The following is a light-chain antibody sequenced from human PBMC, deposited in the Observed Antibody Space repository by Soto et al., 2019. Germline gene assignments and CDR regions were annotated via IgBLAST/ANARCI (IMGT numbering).Light chain of an antibody. Sequence: DIQMTQSPSTLSASVGDRVTITCRASQSLSGWLAWYQQKPGKAPNLLIYDTSTLKSGVPSRFSGSGSGTDFTLTISSLQPEDFATYYCQQYNSYSPWTFGQGTKVEIK. CDR1: QSLSGW. V-gene: IGKV1-5*01. CDR2: DTS. J-gene: IGKJ1*01. CDR3: QQYNSYSPWT.